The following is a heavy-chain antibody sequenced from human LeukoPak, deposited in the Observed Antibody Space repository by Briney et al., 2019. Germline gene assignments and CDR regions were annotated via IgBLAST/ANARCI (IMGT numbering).Heavy chain of an antibody. Sequence: PSETLSLTCTVSGGSISSYCWSWIRQPPGKGLEYIGYIYYSGNTNSNPSLNSRVTISVDTSKSQFSLKLSSVTAADTAVYYCARLLTPMAPIDYWGQGTLVTVSS. V-gene: IGHV4-59*08. CDR1: GGSISSYC. D-gene: IGHD5-24*01. CDR3: ARLLTPMAPIDY. CDR2: IYYSGNT. J-gene: IGHJ4*02.